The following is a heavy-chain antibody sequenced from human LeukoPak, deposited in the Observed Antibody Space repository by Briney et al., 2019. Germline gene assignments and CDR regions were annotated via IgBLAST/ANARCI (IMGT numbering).Heavy chain of an antibody. CDR3: ARGVYYDILTGYFY. Sequence: PPGGSLRLSCAASGFTVSSNYMSWVRQAPGKGLEGVSVIYSGGSTYYADSVKGRFTISRDNSKNTLYLQMNSLRAEDTAVYYCARGVYYDILTGYFYWGQGTLVTVSS. D-gene: IGHD3-9*01. J-gene: IGHJ4*02. CDR1: GFTVSSNY. V-gene: IGHV3-66*01. CDR2: IYSGGST.